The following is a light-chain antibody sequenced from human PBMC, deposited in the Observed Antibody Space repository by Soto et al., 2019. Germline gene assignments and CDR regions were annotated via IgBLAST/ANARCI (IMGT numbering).Light chain of an antibody. V-gene: IGKV1-27*01. CDR3: QKYNSASLLT. Sequence: DIQMTQSPSSLSASVGDRVTITCRASQGISNYLAWYQQKPGKVPKLLIYAASTLQSGVPSRFSGSGSGTDVTLTISSLQPEDVATYYCQKYNSASLLTFGGGTKVEIK. J-gene: IGKJ4*01. CDR1: QGISNY. CDR2: AAS.